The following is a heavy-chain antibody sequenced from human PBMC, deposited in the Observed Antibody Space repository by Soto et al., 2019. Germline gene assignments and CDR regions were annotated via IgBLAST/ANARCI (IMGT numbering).Heavy chain of an antibody. J-gene: IGHJ4*02. CDR1: GFTFGDYA. D-gene: IGHD3-16*01. Sequence: GGSLRLSCITSGFTFGDYAMIWFRQAPGKGLEWVSFITSKRYGGKTEYAASVKGRFTISRDDSKSVAYLQMNSLRTDDTAVYYCSRLPPNNWGTPLDYWGQGTLVTVSS. CDR2: ITSKRYGGKT. V-gene: IGHV3-49*03. CDR3: SRLPPNNWGTPLDY.